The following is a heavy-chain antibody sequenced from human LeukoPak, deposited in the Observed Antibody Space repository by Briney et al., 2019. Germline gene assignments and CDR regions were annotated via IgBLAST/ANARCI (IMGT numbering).Heavy chain of an antibody. Sequence: GASVKVSCKASGYTFTSYGISWVRQAPGQGLEWMGWISAYNGNTNYAQKLQGRVTMTTDTSTSTAYMELRSLRSDDTAVYYCASGERKVDYYGSGSYHPYHYGMDVWGQGTTVTVSS. J-gene: IGHJ6*02. D-gene: IGHD3-10*01. CDR3: ASGERKVDYYGSGSYHPYHYGMDV. CDR2: ISAYNGNT. CDR1: GYTFTSYG. V-gene: IGHV1-18*01.